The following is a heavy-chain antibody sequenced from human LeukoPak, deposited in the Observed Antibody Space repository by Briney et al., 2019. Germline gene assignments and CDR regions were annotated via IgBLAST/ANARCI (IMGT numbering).Heavy chain of an antibody. CDR2: ISPSGGST. V-gene: IGHV1-46*01. J-gene: IGHJ5*02. CDR1: GYTFTGYW. Sequence: GASVKVSCKAFGYTFTGYWMHWVRQAPGQGPEWMGVISPSGGSTIYAQKFKGRVTLTRDMSTSTDYLELSSLRSEDTAVYYCARDHLEWLVGSRYPHNWFDPWGQGTLVTVSS. D-gene: IGHD6-19*01. CDR3: ARDHLEWLVGSRYPHNWFDP.